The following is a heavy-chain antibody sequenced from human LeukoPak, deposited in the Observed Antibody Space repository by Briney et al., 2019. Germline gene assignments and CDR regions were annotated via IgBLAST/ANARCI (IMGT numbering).Heavy chain of an antibody. CDR3: AREEDIVVVPAALYYYYMDV. CDR2: IYTSGST. J-gene: IGHJ6*03. CDR1: GGSISSGSYY. D-gene: IGHD2-2*01. Sequence: PSQTLSLTCTVSGGSISSGSYYWSWIRQPAGKGLERIGRIYTSGSTNYNPSLKSRVTISVDTSKNQFSLKLSSVTAADTAVYYCAREEDIVVVPAALYYYYMDVWGKGTTVTVSS. V-gene: IGHV4-61*02.